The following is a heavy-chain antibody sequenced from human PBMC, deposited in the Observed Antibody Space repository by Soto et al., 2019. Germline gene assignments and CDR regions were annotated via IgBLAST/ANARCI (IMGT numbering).Heavy chain of an antibody. D-gene: IGHD1-1*01. CDR1: GGSFSGYY. CDR2: INQSGST. CDR3: ARAHGIAGTYGMDV. V-gene: IGHV4-34*01. J-gene: IGHJ6*02. Sequence: PSETLSLTCAVYGGSFSGYYWNWIRQPPGKGLEWIGEINQSGSTSYNPSLKSRVTISIDTSKNQFSLKLTSATAADAAVYYCARAHGIAGTYGMDVWGQGTTVTVSS.